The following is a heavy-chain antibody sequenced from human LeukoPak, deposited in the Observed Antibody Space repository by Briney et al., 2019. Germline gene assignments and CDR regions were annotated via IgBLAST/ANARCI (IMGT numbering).Heavy chain of an antibody. CDR2: IKVNSGGT. V-gene: IGHV1-2*02. CDR1: GYTFTGYY. CDR3: ARGGLPMNYYDSRSGYDY. D-gene: IGHD3-22*01. Sequence: ASVKVSCKASGYTFTGYYMHWVRQAPGQGLEWMGWIKVNSGGTNYAQKFQGRVTMTRDTSISTAYMELSRLRSDDTAVYYCARGGLPMNYYDSRSGYDYWGQGTLVTVSS. J-gene: IGHJ4*02.